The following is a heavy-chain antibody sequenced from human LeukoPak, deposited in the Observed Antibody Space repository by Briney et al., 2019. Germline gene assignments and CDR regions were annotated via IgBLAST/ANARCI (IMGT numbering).Heavy chain of an antibody. CDR2: ISAGGDII. V-gene: IGHV3-23*01. J-gene: IGHJ4*02. Sequence: PGGSLRLSCTASGFTFTNYAMSWVRQAPGKGLEWVSDISAGGDIINYAVSVMGRFTISRDNSENTMYLQMNSLRAEDTAVYYCARVSIGWYHFDYWGQGTLVTVSS. D-gene: IGHD6-19*01. CDR1: GFTFTNYA. CDR3: ARVSIGWYHFDY.